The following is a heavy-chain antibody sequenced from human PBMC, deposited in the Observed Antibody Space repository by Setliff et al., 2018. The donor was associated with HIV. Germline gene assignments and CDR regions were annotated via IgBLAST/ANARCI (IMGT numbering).Heavy chain of an antibody. Sequence: GGSLRLSGAAAGFTFSSYSMNWVRQAPGKGLEWVSSMSSSSSYIYYADSVKGRFNISRDNAKNSLYLQMNSLRAEDTAVYYCARGPLSSSWYNWFDPWGQGTLVTVSS. CDR3: ARGPLSSSWYNWFDP. CDR2: MSSSSSYI. V-gene: IGHV3-21*01. D-gene: IGHD6-13*01. CDR1: GFTFSSYS. J-gene: IGHJ5*02.